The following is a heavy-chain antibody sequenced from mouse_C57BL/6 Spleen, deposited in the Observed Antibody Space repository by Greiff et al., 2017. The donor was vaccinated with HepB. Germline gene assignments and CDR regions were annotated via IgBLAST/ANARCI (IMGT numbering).Heavy chain of an antibody. CDR3: TRRVTLYFDY. J-gene: IGHJ2*01. V-gene: IGHV1-15*01. D-gene: IGHD2-1*01. CDR2: IDPETGGT. Sequence: VQLQQSGAELVRPGASVTLSCKASGYTFTDYEMHWVKQTPVHGLEWIGAIDPETGGTAYNQKFKGKAILTADKSSSTAYMELRSLTSEVSAVYYCTRRVTLYFDYWGQGTTLTVSS. CDR1: GYTFTDYE.